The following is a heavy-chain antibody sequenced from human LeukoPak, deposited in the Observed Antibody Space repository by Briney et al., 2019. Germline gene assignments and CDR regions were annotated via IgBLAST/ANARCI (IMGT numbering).Heavy chain of an antibody. J-gene: IGHJ4*02. V-gene: IGHV3-21*04. CDR2: ISSSGSHI. CDR1: GFTFSTYS. CDR3: ARLAVAGTDLRDY. Sequence: GGSLRLSCAASGFTFSTYSMSWVRQAAGKGLAWVSSISSSGSHIYYADSVEGRFTISRDNSKNTLYLQMNSLRAEDTAVYYCARLAVAGTDLRDYWGQGTLVTVSS. D-gene: IGHD6-19*01.